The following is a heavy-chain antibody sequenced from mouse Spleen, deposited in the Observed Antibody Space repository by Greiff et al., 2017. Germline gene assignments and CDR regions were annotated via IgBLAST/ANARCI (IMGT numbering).Heavy chain of an antibody. Sequence: EVQLQQSGPELVKPGASVKMSCKASGYTFTSYVMHWVKQKPGQGLEWIGYINPYNDGTKYNEKFKGKATLTSDKSSSTAYMELSSLTSEDSAVYYCARGGSSGYVAYWGQGTLVTVSA. CDR3: ARGGSSGYVAY. CDR2: INPYNDGT. D-gene: IGHD3-1*01. J-gene: IGHJ3*01. CDR1: GYTFTSYV. V-gene: IGHV1-14*01.